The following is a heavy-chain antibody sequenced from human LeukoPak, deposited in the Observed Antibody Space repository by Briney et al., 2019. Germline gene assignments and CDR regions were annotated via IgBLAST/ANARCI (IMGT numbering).Heavy chain of an antibody. CDR1: GFTFSSYA. V-gene: IGHV3-30*04. D-gene: IGHD3-22*01. J-gene: IGHJ4*02. Sequence: GGSLRLSCAASGFTFSSYAMHWVRQAPGKGLEWVAVISYDGSNKYYADSVKGRFTISRDNSKNTLYLQMNSLRAEDTAVYYCARRPYYYDSGGVDYWGQGTLVTVSS. CDR2: ISYDGSNK. CDR3: ARRPYYYDSGGVDY.